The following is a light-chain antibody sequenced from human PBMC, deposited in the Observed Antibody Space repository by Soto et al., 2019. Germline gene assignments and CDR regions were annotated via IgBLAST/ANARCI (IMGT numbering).Light chain of an antibody. CDR2: WAS. Sequence: DLVLTQSPDSLAVSLGERATINCKSSQVVLYSSNNKNYLAWYQQKPGQPPKLLIYWASTRESGVPDRFSGSGSGTDFTLTISSLQAEDFALYYCQQRNTWPPITFGQGTRLEIK. CDR3: QQRNTWPPIT. CDR1: QVVLYSSNNKNY. V-gene: IGKV4-1*01. J-gene: IGKJ5*01.